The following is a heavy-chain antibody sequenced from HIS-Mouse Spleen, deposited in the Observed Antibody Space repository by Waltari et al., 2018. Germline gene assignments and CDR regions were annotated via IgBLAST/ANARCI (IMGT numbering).Heavy chain of an antibody. CDR1: GFTFSSYA. CDR2: ISYDGINK. V-gene: IGHV3-30*04. Sequence: QVQLVESGGGVDQPGRSLRLSCAASGFTFSSYAMHWVRQAPGKGVEWVAVISYDGINKYYEDSVKGRFTIARDNSKNTLYLQMNSLRAEDTAVYYCARRYSGYDLGYWGQGTLVTVSS. J-gene: IGHJ4*02. CDR3: ARRYSGYDLGY. D-gene: IGHD5-12*01.